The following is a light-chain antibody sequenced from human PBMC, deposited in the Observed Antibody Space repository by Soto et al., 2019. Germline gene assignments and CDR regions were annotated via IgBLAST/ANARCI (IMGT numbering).Light chain of an antibody. V-gene: IGKV3-20*01. J-gene: IGKJ5*01. Sequence: EIVLTQSPGTLSLSPGERATLSCRASQSVTSSYLAWYQQKPGQAPRLLIYGGSNRATGIPDRFNGSGSGTDFTLTISRLEAEDSAVYYCQQYGTTPITFGQGTRLEIK. CDR3: QQYGTTPIT. CDR1: QSVTSSY. CDR2: GGS.